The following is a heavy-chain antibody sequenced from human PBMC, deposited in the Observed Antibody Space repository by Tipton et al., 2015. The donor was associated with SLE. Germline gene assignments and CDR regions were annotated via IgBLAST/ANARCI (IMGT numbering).Heavy chain of an antibody. CDR2: ISAYNGNT. Sequence: QLVQSGAEVKKPGASVKGSCKASGYTFISYGISWVRQAPGQGLEWMGWISAYNGNTNYAQKFQGRVTMTTDTSTSTVYMELRSLRSDDSAVYYCAIGVAGTLFFDYWGQGTLVTVSS. V-gene: IGHV1-18*01. J-gene: IGHJ4*02. CDR3: AIGVAGTLFFDY. D-gene: IGHD6-19*01. CDR1: GYTFISYG.